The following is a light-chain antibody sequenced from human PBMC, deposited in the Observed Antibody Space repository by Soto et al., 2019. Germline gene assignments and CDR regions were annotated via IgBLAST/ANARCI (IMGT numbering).Light chain of an antibody. J-gene: IGLJ1*01. Sequence: QSVLTQPASVSGSPGQSITISCTGTSRDIGTSNLVSWYQQYPGKAPKLMIYEVTKRPSGISYRFSGSKSGNTASLTISGLQPEDEADYYCAAWDDSLNGGVFGTGTKVTVL. CDR2: EVT. CDR3: AAWDDSLNGGV. V-gene: IGLV2-23*02. CDR1: SRDIGTSNL.